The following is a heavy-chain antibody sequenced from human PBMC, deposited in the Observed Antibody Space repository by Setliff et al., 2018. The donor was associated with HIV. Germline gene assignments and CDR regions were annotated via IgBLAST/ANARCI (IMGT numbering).Heavy chain of an antibody. V-gene: IGHV3-21*01. CDR2: ISSSSRSK. D-gene: IGHD3-3*01. CDR1: GFTFSTYS. J-gene: IGHJ6*03. Sequence: GSLRLSCEASGFTFSTYSMNWVRQAPGKGLEWVSSISSSSRSKYYADSVKGRFTISRDNAKNSLYLQMNSLTAEDTAVYYCARDVSWRKHMDVWGKGTTVTVSS. CDR3: ARDVSWRKHMDV.